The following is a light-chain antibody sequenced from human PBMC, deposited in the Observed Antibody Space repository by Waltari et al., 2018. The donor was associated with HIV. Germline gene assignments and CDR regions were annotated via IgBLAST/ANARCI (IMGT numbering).Light chain of an antibody. J-gene: IGLJ2*01. V-gene: IGLV7-46*01. Sequence: QTVVTQEPSLTVSPGGPVTLTCCSTTGTVPRDHHPYWFQQKPGQAPRTLVYDATDKHSWTPARFSPSFLGGKAALTLTAAQPEDEADYYCLLSYGSVRLFGGGTRLTV. CDR1: TGTVPRDHH. CDR3: LLSYGSVRL. CDR2: DAT.